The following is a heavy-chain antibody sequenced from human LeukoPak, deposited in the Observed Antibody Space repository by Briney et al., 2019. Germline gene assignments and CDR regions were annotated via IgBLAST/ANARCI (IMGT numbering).Heavy chain of an antibody. Sequence: ASVKVSCKASGYTFTSYYMHWVRQAPGQGLEWMGIINPSGGSTSYAQKFQGRVTMTRDTSTSTVYMELSSLRSEDTAVYYCASPGTYYYGSGSYSPPDYYYGMDVWGQGTTVTVSS. D-gene: IGHD3-10*01. V-gene: IGHV1-46*01. J-gene: IGHJ6*02. CDR2: INPSGGST. CDR3: ASPGTYYYGSGSYSPPDYYYGMDV. CDR1: GYTFTSYY.